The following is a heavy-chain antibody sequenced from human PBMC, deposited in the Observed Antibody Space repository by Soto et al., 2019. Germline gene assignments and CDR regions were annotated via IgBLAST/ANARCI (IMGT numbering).Heavy chain of an antibody. V-gene: IGHV3-33*01. CDR3: ASEPGHSSGWYTD. J-gene: IGHJ4*02. CDR2: IWYDGSNK. CDR1: GFTFSSYG. D-gene: IGHD6-19*01. Sequence: LRLSCAASGFTFSSYGMHWVRQAPGKGLEWVAVIWYDGSNKYYADSVKGRFTISRDNSKNTLYLQMNSLRAEDTAVYYCASEPGHSSGWYTDWGQGTLVTVSS.